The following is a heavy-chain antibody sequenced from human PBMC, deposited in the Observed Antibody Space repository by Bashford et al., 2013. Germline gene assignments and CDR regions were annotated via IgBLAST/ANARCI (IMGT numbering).Heavy chain of an antibody. V-gene: IGHV1-2*02. CDR1: GYSFTSYY. Sequence: ASVKVSCKASGYSFTSYYIHWVRQAPGQGLEWMGWIRPSTGGTTYAQKFQGRVTMTRDTSISTAYMELNSLTSDDTAVYYCVREASLSGTTGRKDFDYWGQGTLVTVSS. J-gene: IGHJ4*02. D-gene: IGHD1-7*01. CDR2: IRPSTGGT. CDR3: VREASLSGTTGRKDFDY.